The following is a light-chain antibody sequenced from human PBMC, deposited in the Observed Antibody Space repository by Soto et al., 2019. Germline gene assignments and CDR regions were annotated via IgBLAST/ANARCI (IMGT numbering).Light chain of an antibody. Sequence: EIVMTQSASTLSASPGERATLSCRASQSVRNKLAWYQQKPGQAPRLLIYGGSSRATGIPVRFSGSGSETDFTLTITRLEPEDFAVYYCQQYSNWPPITFGQGTRLEIK. V-gene: IGKV3D-15*01. CDR3: QQYSNWPPIT. CDR2: GGS. J-gene: IGKJ5*01. CDR1: QSVRNK.